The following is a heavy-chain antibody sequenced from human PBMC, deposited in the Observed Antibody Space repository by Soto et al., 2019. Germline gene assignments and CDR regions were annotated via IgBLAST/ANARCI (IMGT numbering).Heavy chain of an antibody. CDR2: INTDVTNT. Sequence: EVQLVESGGGLVQPGGSLRLSCAVSGCTVSRYWMHWFRQDPGNGLVWVSSINTDVTNTRYADSVRVRFTVSRDNAKNTVYLQMIRLRSEDTAVYNCAKDRLWGQSDYWGQGTLVLVSS. J-gene: IGHJ4*02. D-gene: IGHD3-16*01. V-gene: IGHV3-74*01. CDR3: AKDRLWGQSDY. CDR1: GCTVSRYW.